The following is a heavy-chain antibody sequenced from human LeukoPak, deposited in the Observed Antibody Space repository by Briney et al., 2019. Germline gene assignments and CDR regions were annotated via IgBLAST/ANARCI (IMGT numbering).Heavy chain of an antibody. CDR3: ARAVTFKSIDY. CDR2: INHSGST. CDR1: GGSFSGYY. D-gene: IGHD4-17*01. Sequence: TSETLSLTCAVYGGSFSGYYWSWICQPPGKGLEWIGEINHSGSTNYNPSLKSRVTISVDTSKNQFSLKLSSVTAADTAVYYCARAVTFKSIDYWGQGTLVTVSS. J-gene: IGHJ4*02. V-gene: IGHV4-34*01.